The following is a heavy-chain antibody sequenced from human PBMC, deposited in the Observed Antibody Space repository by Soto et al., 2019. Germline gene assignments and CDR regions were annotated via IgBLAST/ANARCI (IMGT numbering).Heavy chain of an antibody. J-gene: IGHJ4*02. CDR2: VWYDGSNK. D-gene: IGHD3-22*01. CDR3: VIENYARSGYYYF. V-gene: IGHV3-33*01. Sequence: GGSLRLSCAASGFTFSNYGMHWVRQAPGKGLEWVAVVWYDGSNKYYADSVKGRFTISRDNSKNTLYLQMNSLRAEDTAMYYCVIENYARSGYYYFWGQGTLVTVSS. CDR1: GFTFSNYG.